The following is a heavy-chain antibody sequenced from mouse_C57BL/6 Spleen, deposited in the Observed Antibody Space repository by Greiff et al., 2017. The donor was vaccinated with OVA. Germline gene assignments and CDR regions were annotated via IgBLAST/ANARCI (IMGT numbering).Heavy chain of an antibody. D-gene: IGHD2-4*01. CDR1: GFTINDDY. CDR3: TTPMGLRRFAY. V-gene: IGHV14-4*01. Sequence: VQLQQSGAELVRPGASVKLSCTASGFTINDDYMHWVKPRPEQGLEWLGWIDPENGDPEYASNFQGKATITADTSSNTAYLQLSSLTSEDTAVYYGTTPMGLRRFAYWGQGTLVTVSA. CDR2: IDPENGDP. J-gene: IGHJ3*01.